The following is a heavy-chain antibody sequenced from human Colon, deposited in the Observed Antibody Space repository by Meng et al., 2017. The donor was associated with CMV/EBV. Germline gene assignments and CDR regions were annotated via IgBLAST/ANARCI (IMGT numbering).Heavy chain of an antibody. CDR2: IYYTGTT. CDR3: ARVKATVGEIVD. J-gene: IGHJ4*02. V-gene: IGHV4-59*01. D-gene: IGHD3-16*01. CDR1: GFTFSSYW. Sequence: SCAASGFTFSSYWMHWVRQTPGMGLEWIGYIYYTGTTYYNPSLKSRVTISVDTSKNHFSLKLTSVTAADTAVYYCARVKATVGEIVDWGQGTLVTVSS.